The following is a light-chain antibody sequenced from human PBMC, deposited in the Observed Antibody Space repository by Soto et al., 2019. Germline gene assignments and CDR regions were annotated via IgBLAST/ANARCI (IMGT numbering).Light chain of an antibody. Sequence: PGEKATLSCRASQSVSSNYLAWFQQKPGQAPRLLVYDVSTRAAGIPDRFSGSGSGTDFTLTISRLEPQDFAVYFCQHYGYSAGTFGQGTKVDIK. CDR3: QHYGYSAGT. CDR1: QSVSSNY. CDR2: DVS. V-gene: IGKV3-20*01. J-gene: IGKJ1*01.